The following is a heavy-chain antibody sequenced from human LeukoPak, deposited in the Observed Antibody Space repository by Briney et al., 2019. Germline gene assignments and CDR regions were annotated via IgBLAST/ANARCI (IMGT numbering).Heavy chain of an antibody. V-gene: IGHV4-34*01. CDR2: INHSGST. CDR3: ARGFRGDNFDY. CDR1: GGSFGGYY. D-gene: IGHD7-27*01. J-gene: IGHJ4*02. Sequence: PSETLSLTCAVYGGSFGGYYWSWIRQPPGKGLEWIGEINHSGSTNYNPSLKSRVTISVDTSKNQFSLKLSSVTAADTAVYFCARGFRGDNFDYWGQGTLVTVSS.